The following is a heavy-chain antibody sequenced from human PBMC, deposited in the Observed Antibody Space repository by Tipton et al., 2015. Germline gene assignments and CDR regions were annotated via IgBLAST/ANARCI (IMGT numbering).Heavy chain of an antibody. Sequence: GSLRLSCAASGFTFNTYPMTWVRQAPGKGLEWVSGISGPGGSTYYADSVKGRFTISRDNRKNSLFLQMNSLRTEDTALYYCVRDGHIGYDTRGYFDYWGQGTLVTFSS. J-gene: IGHJ4*02. CDR2: ISGPGGST. D-gene: IGHD3-22*01. CDR1: GFTFNTYP. V-gene: IGHV3-43*02. CDR3: VRDGHIGYDTRGYFDY.